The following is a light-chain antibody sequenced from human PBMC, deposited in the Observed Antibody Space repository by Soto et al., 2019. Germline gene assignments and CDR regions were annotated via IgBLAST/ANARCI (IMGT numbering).Light chain of an antibody. CDR3: QQYGSSPWT. CDR2: TTS. J-gene: IGKJ1*01. V-gene: IGKV3-20*01. CDR1: QSVSSNY. Sequence: EIVLTQSPGTLSLSPGERATLSCRASQSVSSNYLAWYQQKPGQAPRLLIYTTSSRATGIPDRFGGSGSGTDFTLTISRLEPEDFAGYYCQQYGSSPWTFGQGTKVEIK.